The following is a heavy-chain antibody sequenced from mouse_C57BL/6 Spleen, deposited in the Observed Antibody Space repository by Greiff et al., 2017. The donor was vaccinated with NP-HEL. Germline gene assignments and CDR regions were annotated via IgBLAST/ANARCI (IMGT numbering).Heavy chain of an antibody. V-gene: IGHV2-2*01. CDR2: IWSGGST. Sequence: VHLVESGPGLVQPSQSLSITCTVSGFSLTSYGVHWVRQSPGKGLEWLGVIWSGGSTDYNAAFISRLSISKDNSKSQVFFKMNSLQADDTAIYYCASSITTVVAPFAYWGQGTLVTVSA. D-gene: IGHD1-1*01. J-gene: IGHJ3*01. CDR1: GFSLTSYG. CDR3: ASSITTVVAPFAY.